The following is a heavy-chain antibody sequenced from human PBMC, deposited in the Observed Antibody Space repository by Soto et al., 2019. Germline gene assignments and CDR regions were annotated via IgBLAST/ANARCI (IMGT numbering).Heavy chain of an antibody. CDR3: ARHVRYYYGSGSYGNWFDP. J-gene: IGHJ5*02. D-gene: IGHD3-10*01. V-gene: IGHV4-39*01. Sequence: SETLSLTCTVSGGSISSSSYYWGWIRQPPGKGLEWIGSIYYSGSTYYNPSLKSRITISVDTSKNQFSLKLSSVTAADTALYYGARHVRYYYGSGSYGNWFDPWGQGTLVTVSS. CDR1: GGSISSSSYY. CDR2: IYYSGST.